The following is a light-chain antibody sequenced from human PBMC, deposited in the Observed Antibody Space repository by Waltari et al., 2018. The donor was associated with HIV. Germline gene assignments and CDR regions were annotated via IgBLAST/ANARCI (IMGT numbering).Light chain of an antibody. J-gene: IGLJ2*01. CDR3: QVWDTSSSVI. CDR2: YNR. CDR1: DIGSYS. V-gene: IGLV3-21*01. Sequence: SLVLTQAPSVSVAPGKTAQITCGGNDIGSYSLHWYQHMPGQAPVLVVYYNRDRPSGIPDRFSGSNSGNTATLTITRVEVGDEGDYYCQVWDTSSSVIFGGGTKLTVI.